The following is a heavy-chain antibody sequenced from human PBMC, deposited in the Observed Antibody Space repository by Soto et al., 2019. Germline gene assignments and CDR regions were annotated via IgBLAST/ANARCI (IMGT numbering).Heavy chain of an antibody. D-gene: IGHD2-15*01. J-gene: IGHJ2*01. CDR2: ISYDGSNK. Sequence: TGGSLRLSCAASGFTFSSYGMHWVRQAPGKGLEWVAVISYDGSNKYYADSVKGRFTISRDNSKNTLYLQMNSLRAEDTAVYYCARVRRLVVVPRRPLYWYFDLWGRGTLVTVSS. CDR1: GFTFSSYG. CDR3: ARVRRLVVVPRRPLYWYFDL. V-gene: IGHV3-30*03.